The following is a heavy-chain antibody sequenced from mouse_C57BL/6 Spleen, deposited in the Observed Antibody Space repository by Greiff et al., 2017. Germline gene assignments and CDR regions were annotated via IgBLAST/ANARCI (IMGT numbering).Heavy chain of an antibody. CDR2: IYPGAGDT. Sequence: VKLQESGAELVKPGASVKISCKASGYAFRSYWMNWVKQRPGTGLEWIGQIYPGAGDTNYNGKFKGKATLTADKSSSTAYMQLSSLTSEDSAVYFCARGGLLRYYAMDYWGQGTSVTVSS. V-gene: IGHV1-80*01. CDR1: GYAFRSYW. CDR3: ARGGLLRYYAMDY. D-gene: IGHD1-1*01. J-gene: IGHJ4*01.